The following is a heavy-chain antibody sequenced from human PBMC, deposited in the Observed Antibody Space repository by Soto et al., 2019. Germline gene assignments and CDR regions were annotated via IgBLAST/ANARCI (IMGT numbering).Heavy chain of an antibody. CDR2: ISGSASST. V-gene: IGHV3-23*01. Sequence: GGSLRLSCAASGFTFSTYAMSWVRQAPGKGLQWVSTISGSASSTYYADSVKGRFTISRDNAKNSLYLEMNSLRAEDTAVYYCARESEDLTSNFDYWGQGTLVTVSS. CDR3: ARESEDLTSNFDY. J-gene: IGHJ4*02. CDR1: GFTFSTYA.